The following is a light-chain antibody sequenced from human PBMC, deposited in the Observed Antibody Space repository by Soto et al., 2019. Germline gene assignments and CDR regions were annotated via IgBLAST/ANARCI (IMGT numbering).Light chain of an antibody. Sequence: EIVLTQSPATLSSFPGDRVTLSCRASQYINTSLAWYQHRPGQAPRLLIYQTSIRAAGIPARFSASGTGTDFTLISSVVQHEYVVFYCRHHGHRWPRTFGQGTKVDIK. V-gene: IGKV3D-11*01. CDR1: QYINTS. CDR2: QTS. J-gene: IGKJ1*01. CDR3: HHGHRWPRT.